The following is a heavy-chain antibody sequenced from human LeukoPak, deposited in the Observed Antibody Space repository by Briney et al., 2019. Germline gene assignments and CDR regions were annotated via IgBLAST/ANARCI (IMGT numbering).Heavy chain of an antibody. CDR3: ARHDSTHYDILTGFDY. D-gene: IGHD3-9*01. J-gene: IGHJ4*02. CDR2: IDPSDSYT. Sequence: GESLKISCKGSGYSFTSYWISWVRKMPGKGLEWMGRIDPSDSYTNYSPSFQGHVTISADKSISTAYLQWSSLKASDTAMYYCARHDSTHYDILTGFDYWGQGTLVTVSS. CDR1: GYSFTSYW. V-gene: IGHV5-10-1*01.